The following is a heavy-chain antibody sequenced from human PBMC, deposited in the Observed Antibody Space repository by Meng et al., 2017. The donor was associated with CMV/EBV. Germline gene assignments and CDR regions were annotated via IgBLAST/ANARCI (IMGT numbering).Heavy chain of an antibody. CDR3: ARVGVGATWYFDY. J-gene: IGHJ4*02. D-gene: IGHD1-26*01. CDR2: ISAYNGNT. CDR1: GYTFTSYA. Sequence: VESGSGERKPGASVHVSGKASGYTFTSYAISWVRQAPGQGLEWMGWISAYNGNTNYAQKLQGRVTMTTDTSTSTAYMELRSLRSDDTAVYYCARVGVGATWYFDYWGQGTLVTVSS. V-gene: IGHV1-18*01.